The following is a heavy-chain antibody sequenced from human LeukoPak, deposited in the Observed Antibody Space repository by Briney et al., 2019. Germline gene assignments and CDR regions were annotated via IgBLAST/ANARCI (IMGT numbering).Heavy chain of an antibody. CDR3: AREGSYDGSTMWYFDY. Sequence: GGSLRLSCAASGFTVSSNSMAWVRQAPGKGLEWVSVIYSGGTIYYADSVKGRFTISRDNSKNTLYLQMNSLRAEDTAVYYCAREGSYDGSTMWYFDYWGQGTLVTVSS. J-gene: IGHJ4*02. CDR1: GFTVSSNS. CDR2: IYSGGTI. V-gene: IGHV3-53*01. D-gene: IGHD3-22*01.